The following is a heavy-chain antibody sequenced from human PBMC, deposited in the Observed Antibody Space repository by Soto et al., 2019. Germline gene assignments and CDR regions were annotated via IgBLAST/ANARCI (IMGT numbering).Heavy chain of an antibody. Sequence: GASVKVSCKASAGTFSSYAISWVRQAPGQGLEWMGGIIPIFGTANYAQKFQGRVTITADESTSTAYMELSSLRSEDTAVYYCARAGIAARVYYYYYGMDVWGQGTTVTVSS. J-gene: IGHJ6*02. D-gene: IGHD6-6*01. CDR1: AGTFSSYA. V-gene: IGHV1-69*13. CDR2: IIPIFGTA. CDR3: ARAGIAARVYYYYYGMDV.